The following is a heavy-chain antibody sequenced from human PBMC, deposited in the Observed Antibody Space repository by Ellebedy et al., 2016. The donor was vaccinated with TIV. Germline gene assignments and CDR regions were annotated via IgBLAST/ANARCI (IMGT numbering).Heavy chain of an antibody. CDR1: GFTFSSYA. CDR2: ISYDGSNK. D-gene: IGHD6-13*01. J-gene: IGHJ6*02. CDR3: ARVAYSSSWFYYYYGMDV. V-gene: IGHV3-30-3*01. Sequence: GGSLRLSCAASGFTFSSYAMHWVRQAPGKGLEWVAVISYDGSNKYYADSVKGRFTISRDNSKNPLYLQMNSLRAEDTAVYYCARVAYSSSWFYYYYGMDVWGQGTTVTVSS.